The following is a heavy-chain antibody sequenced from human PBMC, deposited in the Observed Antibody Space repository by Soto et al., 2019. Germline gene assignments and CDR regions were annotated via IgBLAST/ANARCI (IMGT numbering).Heavy chain of an antibody. Sequence: PSETLSLTCTVSGGSISSYYWSWIRQPPGKGLEWIGFIYYSGSTNYNPSLKSRVTISVDTSKNQFSLKLSSVTAADTAVYYCARWGPAGDLYYYYGMDVWGQGTTVT. CDR2: IYYSGST. CDR1: GGSISSYY. CDR3: ARWGPAGDLYYYYGMDV. D-gene: IGHD2-21*02. V-gene: IGHV4-59*01. J-gene: IGHJ6*02.